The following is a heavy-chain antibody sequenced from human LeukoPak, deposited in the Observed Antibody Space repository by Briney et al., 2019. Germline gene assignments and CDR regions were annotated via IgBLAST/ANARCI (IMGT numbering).Heavy chain of an antibody. J-gene: IGHJ4*02. V-gene: IGHV3-15*01. Sequence: GGSLRLSCAASGFTFSNAWMSWVRQAPGKGLEWVGRIKSKTDGETTDYAAPVKGRFTISRDDSKNTLYLQMNSLKTEDTAVYYCTTEGPFDSSGYSVSPYWGQGTLVTVSS. CDR3: TTEGPFDSSGYSVSPY. CDR1: GFTFSNAW. CDR2: IKSKTDGETT. D-gene: IGHD3-22*01.